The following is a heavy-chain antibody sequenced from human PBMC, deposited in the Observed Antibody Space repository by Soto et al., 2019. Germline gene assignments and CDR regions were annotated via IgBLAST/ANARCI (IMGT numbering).Heavy chain of an antibody. V-gene: IGHV4-59*01. D-gene: IGHD3-9*01. Sequence: SETLSLTCTVSGGSISSYYWSWIRQPPGKGLEWIGYIYYSGSTNYNPSLKSRVTISVDTSKNQFSLKLSSVTAADTAVYYCARERATRYFSRPYGMDVWGQGTTVTVSS. CDR2: IYYSGST. J-gene: IGHJ6*02. CDR3: ARERATRYFSRPYGMDV. CDR1: GGSISSYY.